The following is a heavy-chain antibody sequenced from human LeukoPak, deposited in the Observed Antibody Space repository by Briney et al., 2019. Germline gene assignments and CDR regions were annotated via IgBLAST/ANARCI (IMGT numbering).Heavy chain of an antibody. J-gene: IGHJ4*02. D-gene: IGHD6-6*01. CDR3: ATSDYSSSSEYYFDY. Sequence: ASVKVSCKASGYTFTGYCMHWVRQAPGQGLEWMGRINPNSGGTNYAQKFQGRVTMTRDTSISTAYMELSRLRSDDTAVYYCATSDYSSSSEYYFDYWGQGTLVTVSS. CDR2: INPNSGGT. CDR1: GYTFTGYC. V-gene: IGHV1-2*06.